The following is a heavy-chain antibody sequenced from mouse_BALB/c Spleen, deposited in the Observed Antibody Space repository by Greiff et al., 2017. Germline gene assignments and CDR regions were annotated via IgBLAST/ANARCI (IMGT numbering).Heavy chain of an antibody. V-gene: IGHV1S81*02. D-gene: IGHD2-14*01. CDR1: GYTFTSYY. J-gene: IGHJ3*01. CDR2: INPSNGGT. CDR3: TRDRYDRDPFAY. Sequence: QVQLKQPGAELVKPGASVKLSCKASGYTFTSYYMYWVKQRPGQGLEWIGGINPSNGGTNFNEKFKSKATLTVDKSSSTAYMQLSSLTSEDSAVYYCTRDRYDRDPFAYWGQGTLVTVSA.